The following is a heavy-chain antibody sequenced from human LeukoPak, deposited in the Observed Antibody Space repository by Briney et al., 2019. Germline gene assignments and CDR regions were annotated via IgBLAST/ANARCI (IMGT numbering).Heavy chain of an antibody. CDR3: ARDFGETSLPNWFDP. Sequence: SETLSLTCAVYGESFSGYFWNWIRQPPGKGLEWIGEINHSGSTSNHNPSLKSRVTMSVDTSKNQFSLKLSSVTAADTAVYYCARDFGETSLPNWFDPWGQGTLVIVSS. D-gene: IGHD3-16*01. CDR1: GESFSGYF. CDR2: INHSGSTS. V-gene: IGHV4-34*01. J-gene: IGHJ5*02.